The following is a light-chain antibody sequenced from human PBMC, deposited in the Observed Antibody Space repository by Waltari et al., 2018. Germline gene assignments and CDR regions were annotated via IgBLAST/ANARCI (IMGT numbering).Light chain of an antibody. Sequence: EIVLTQSPGTVSLSPGERATLSCRASQSVSNNFLNWDQQKPGQAPRLLIYGASSRATGIPDRFSGSGSGTDFTLTISRLEPEDFAVYYCQQYDSIVLTFGGGTKVEI. CDR2: GAS. CDR1: QSVSNNF. V-gene: IGKV3-20*01. CDR3: QQYDSIVLT. J-gene: IGKJ4*01.